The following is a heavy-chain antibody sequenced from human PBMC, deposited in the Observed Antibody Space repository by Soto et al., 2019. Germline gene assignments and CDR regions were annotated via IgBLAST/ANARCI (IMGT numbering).Heavy chain of an antibody. CDR1: GYTFTSYG. J-gene: IGHJ6*03. CDR2: ISAYNGNT. D-gene: IGHD2-2*01. CDR3: ARDLGYCSSTSCYERYYYYMDV. V-gene: IGHV1-18*01. Sequence: ASVKVSCKASGYTFTSYGISWVRHAPGQGLEWMGWISAYNGNTNYAQKLQGRVTMTTDTSTSTAYMELRSLRSDDTAVYYCARDLGYCSSTSCYERYYYYMDVWGKGTTVTVSS.